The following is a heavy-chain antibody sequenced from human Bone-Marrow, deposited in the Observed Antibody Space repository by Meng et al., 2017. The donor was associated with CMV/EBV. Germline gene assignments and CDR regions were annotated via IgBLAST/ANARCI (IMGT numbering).Heavy chain of an antibody. CDR1: GFTFRTYW. Sequence: GESLKISCAASGFTFRTYWMHWVRQVPGKGLVWVSRVNSDATSTSYADSVKGRFTISRDNAKNTLFLQMASLRVEDTAVYYCARGGVTTTGTTSYYYGMDFWGRGTTVTGSS. CDR2: VNSDATST. V-gene: IGHV3-74*01. D-gene: IGHD1-1*01. CDR3: ARGGVTTTGTTSYYYGMDF. J-gene: IGHJ6*01.